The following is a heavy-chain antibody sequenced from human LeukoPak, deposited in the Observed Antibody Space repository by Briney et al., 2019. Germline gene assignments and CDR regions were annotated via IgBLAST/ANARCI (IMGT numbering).Heavy chain of an antibody. CDR3: ARGAYNYYDSSGYYYPFDY. Sequence: SQTLSLTCAVSGGSISSGGYSWSWLRQPPGKGLEWVGYIYHSGSTYYNPSLKSRVTISVDRSKNQFSLKRSSVTAAHTAVYYCARGAYNYYDSSGYYYPFDYWGQGTLVTVSS. D-gene: IGHD3-22*01. J-gene: IGHJ4*02. V-gene: IGHV4-30-2*01. CDR1: GGSISSGGYS. CDR2: IYHSGST.